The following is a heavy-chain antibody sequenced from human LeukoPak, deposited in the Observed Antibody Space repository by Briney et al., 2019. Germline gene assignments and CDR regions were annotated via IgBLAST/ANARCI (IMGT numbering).Heavy chain of an antibody. CDR3: AKDIGSTWYYFDY. J-gene: IGHJ4*02. V-gene: IGHV3-43*01. CDR2: ITWDGGST. CDR1: GFTFDDYT. D-gene: IGHD2/OR15-2a*01. Sequence: GGSLRLSCAASGFTFDDYTMHWVRQAPGMGLEWVSLITWDGGSTYFADSVKGRFTISRDNSKNSLYLQMNTLRAEDTALYYCAKDIGSTWYYFDYWGQGTLVTVSS.